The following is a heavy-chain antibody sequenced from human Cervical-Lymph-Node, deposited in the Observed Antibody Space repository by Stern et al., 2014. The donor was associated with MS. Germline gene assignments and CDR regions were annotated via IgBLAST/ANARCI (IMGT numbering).Heavy chain of an antibody. V-gene: IGHV2-5*02. CDR3: ARTSLTMPWNY. Sequence: QVTLKESGPTLVKPTQTLTLTYTFSGFSLSTSGLGVGWIRQPPGKALEWLALIYWDDDKRYSPSLKSRLTITKDTSKNQVVLTMTNMDPVDTATYYCARTSLTMPWNYWGQGTLVTVSS. J-gene: IGHJ4*02. CDR1: GFSLSTSGLG. D-gene: IGHD4/OR15-4a*01. CDR2: IYWDDDK.